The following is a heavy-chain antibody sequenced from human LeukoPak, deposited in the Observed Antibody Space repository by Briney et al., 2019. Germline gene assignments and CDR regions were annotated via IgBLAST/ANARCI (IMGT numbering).Heavy chain of an antibody. CDR2: ISSSSSYI. Sequence: GGSLRLSCAASGFTFSSYSMNWVRQAPGKGLGWVSSISSSSSYIYYADSVKGRFTISRDNAKNSLYLQMNSLRAEDTAVYYCARVKWELLDFDFWGQGTLVTVSS. CDR3: ARVKWELLDFDF. J-gene: IGHJ4*02. D-gene: IGHD1-26*01. CDR1: GFTFSSYS. V-gene: IGHV3-21*01.